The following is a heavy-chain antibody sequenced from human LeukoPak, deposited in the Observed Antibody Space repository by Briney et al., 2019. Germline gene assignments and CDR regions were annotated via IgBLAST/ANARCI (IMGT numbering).Heavy chain of an antibody. CDR1: GFTFRSYA. V-gene: IGHV3-30*18. CDR2: ISYDGSNK. J-gene: IGHJ5*02. Sequence: PGGSLRLSCVASGFTFRSYAMHWVRQAPGKGLEWVIVISYDGSNKYYADSVKGRFTISRDNSKNTLYLQMNTLRAEDTAVYYCAKDVTWNWFDPWGQGTLVTVSS. CDR3: AKDVTWNWFDP. D-gene: IGHD5-18*01.